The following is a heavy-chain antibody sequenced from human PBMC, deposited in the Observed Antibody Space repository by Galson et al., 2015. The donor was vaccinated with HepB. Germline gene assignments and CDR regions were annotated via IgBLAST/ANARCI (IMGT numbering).Heavy chain of an antibody. CDR3: ARGKWTATILGYYFDY. D-gene: IGHD4-11*01. J-gene: IGHJ4*02. CDR1: GFTFTNHA. CDR2: INAGNGHT. Sequence: SVKVSCKASGFTFTNHAIQWVRQAPGQRLEWMGWINAGNGHTRYSQKFQGRVTITRDTSASTAYMELSSLTSEDTALYYCARGKWTATILGYYFDYWGQGTLVTVSS. V-gene: IGHV1-3*01.